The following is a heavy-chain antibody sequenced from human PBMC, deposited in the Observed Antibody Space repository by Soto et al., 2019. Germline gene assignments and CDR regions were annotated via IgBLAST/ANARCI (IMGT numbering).Heavy chain of an antibody. J-gene: IGHJ5*02. CDR2: IVVGSGNT. CDR1: GFTFTSSA. V-gene: IGHV1-58*01. D-gene: IGHD3-22*01. Sequence: ASVKVSCKASGFTFTSSAVQWVRQARGQRLEWIGWIVVGSGNTNYAQKFQERVTITRDMSTSTAYMELSSLRSEDTDVYYCAAQPYYYDSSGSLAWGQGTLVTVSS. CDR3: AAQPYYYDSSGSLA.